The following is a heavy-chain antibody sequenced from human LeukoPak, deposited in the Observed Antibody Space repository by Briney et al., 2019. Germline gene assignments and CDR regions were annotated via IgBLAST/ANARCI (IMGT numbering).Heavy chain of an antibody. Sequence: SETLSLTCTVSGGSISSSSYYWGWIRQPPGTGLEWIGSIYYSGSTYYNPSLKSRVTISVDTSKNQFSLKLSSVTAADTAVYYCARDDYGDYQSWYFDLWGRGTLVTVSS. J-gene: IGHJ2*01. V-gene: IGHV4-39*07. CDR2: IYYSGST. D-gene: IGHD4-17*01. CDR1: GGSISSSSYY. CDR3: ARDDYGDYQSWYFDL.